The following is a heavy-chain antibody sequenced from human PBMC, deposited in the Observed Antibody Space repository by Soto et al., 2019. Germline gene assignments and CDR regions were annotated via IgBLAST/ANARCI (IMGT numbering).Heavy chain of an antibody. CDR1: GFTFSSYA. D-gene: IGHD3-16*01. V-gene: IGHV3-30*09. CDR2: IASEGSEK. CDR3: ARDRQDDGGFIDV. Sequence: QVQLVESGGGVVQPGRSLRLSCAASGFTFSSYAMHWVRQAPGKGLEWVAVIASEGSEKYYADSVKGRFAISRDNSKNTRYVQSNRMAAEYSALYCCARDRQDDGGFIDVWGQGTTVTVSS. J-gene: IGHJ6*02.